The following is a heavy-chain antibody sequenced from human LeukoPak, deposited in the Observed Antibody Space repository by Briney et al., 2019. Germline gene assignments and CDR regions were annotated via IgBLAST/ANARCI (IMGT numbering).Heavy chain of an antibody. Sequence: ASVKVSCKASGYTFTGYYMHWVRQAPGQGLEWMGRINPNSGGTNYAQKFQGRVTMTRDTSISTAYMELSRLRSDDTAVYYCAREPGRAAMYVPFDYWGQGTLVTVSS. V-gene: IGHV1-2*06. D-gene: IGHD2-2*01. CDR2: INPNSGGT. J-gene: IGHJ4*02. CDR1: GYTFTGYY. CDR3: AREPGRAAMYVPFDY.